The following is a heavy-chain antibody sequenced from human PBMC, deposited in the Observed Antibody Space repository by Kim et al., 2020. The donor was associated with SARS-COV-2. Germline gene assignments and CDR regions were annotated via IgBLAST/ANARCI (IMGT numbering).Heavy chain of an antibody. J-gene: IGHJ6*02. Sequence: GGSLRLSCAASGFTFDDYAMHWVRQAPGKGLEWVSGISWNSGSIGYADSVKGRFTISRDNAKNSLYLQMNSLRAEDTALYYCAKDIANSLRYYYYYGMDVWGQGTTVTVSS. CDR2: ISWNSGSI. CDR3: AKDIANSLRYYYYYGMDV. V-gene: IGHV3-9*01. CDR1: GFTFDDYA.